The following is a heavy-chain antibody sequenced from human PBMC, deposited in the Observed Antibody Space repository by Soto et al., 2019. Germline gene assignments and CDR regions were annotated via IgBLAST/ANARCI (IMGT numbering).Heavy chain of an antibody. CDR1: GGSFSGYS. V-gene: IGHV4-34*01. J-gene: IGHJ4*02. Sequence: SETLSLTCAVYGGSFSGYSWTWIRQPPGTGLEWIGEVNHSGSTNYNPSLKSRVTISVDTSKNQFSLKLTSVTAADTAVYYCARDKITGLFDYWGQGTLVTVSS. CDR2: VNHSGST. CDR3: ARDKITGLFDY. D-gene: IGHD2-8*02.